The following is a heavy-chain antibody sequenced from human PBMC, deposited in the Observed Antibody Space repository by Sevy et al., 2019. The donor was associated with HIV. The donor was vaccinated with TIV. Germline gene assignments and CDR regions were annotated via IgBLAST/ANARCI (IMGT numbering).Heavy chain of an antibody. CDR2: ISGLSNYI. J-gene: IGHJ4*02. Sequence: GESLKISCAASAFTFSSYPMNWVRQAPGKGLEWVSYISGLSNYIYYAASVKGRFTISRDNAKNSLYLQMNSLRVEDTAVYYCARGGSSWPYFDYWGQGTLVTVSS. CDR3: ARGGSSWPYFDY. CDR1: AFTFSSYP. D-gene: IGHD6-13*01. V-gene: IGHV3-21*01.